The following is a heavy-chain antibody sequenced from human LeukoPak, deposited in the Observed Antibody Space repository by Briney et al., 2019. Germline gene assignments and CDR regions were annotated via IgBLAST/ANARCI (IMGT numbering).Heavy chain of an antibody. CDR3: ARAESYYYGSGSYYYYYGMDV. CDR1: GYTFTSYD. CDR2: MNPNSGNT. Sequence: ASVKVSCKASGYTFTSYDINWVRQATGQGLEWMGWMNPNSGNTGYAQKFQGRVTMTRNTSISTAYMELSSLRSEDTAVYYCARAESYYYGSGSYYYYYGMDVWGQGTTVTVSS. V-gene: IGHV1-8*01. J-gene: IGHJ6*02. D-gene: IGHD3-10*01.